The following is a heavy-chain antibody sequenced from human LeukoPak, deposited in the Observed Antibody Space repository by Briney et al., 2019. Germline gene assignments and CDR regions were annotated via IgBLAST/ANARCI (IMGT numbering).Heavy chain of an antibody. V-gene: IGHV3-23*01. CDR3: ATPDGNAFDY. J-gene: IGHJ4*02. Sequence: GGSLRLSCAAPGFSFSSYAMSWVRQAPGKGLEWVSGISVSGGNTFYADSVKGRFTISRDNSKDTLYLQMNSLRAEDTAVYYCATPDGNAFDYWGQGTLVTVSS. CDR1: GFSFSSYA. D-gene: IGHD1-1*01. CDR2: ISVSGGNT.